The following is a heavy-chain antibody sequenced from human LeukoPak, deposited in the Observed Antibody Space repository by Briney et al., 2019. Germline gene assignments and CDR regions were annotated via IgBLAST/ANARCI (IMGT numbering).Heavy chain of an antibody. CDR3: AKGGSGTMVRGVGFDY. Sequence: PGGSLRLSCAASGFTFSSYGMHWVRQAPGKGLEWVAFIRYDGSNKYYADSVKGRFTISRDNSKNTLYLQMNSLRAEDTAVYYCAKGGSGTMVRGVGFDYWGQGTLVTVSS. CDR1: GFTFSSYG. J-gene: IGHJ4*02. CDR2: IRYDGSNK. D-gene: IGHD3-10*01. V-gene: IGHV3-30*02.